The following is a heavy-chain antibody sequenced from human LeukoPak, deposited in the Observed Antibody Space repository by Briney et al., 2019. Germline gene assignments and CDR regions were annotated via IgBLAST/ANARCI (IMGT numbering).Heavy chain of an antibody. D-gene: IGHD6-19*01. Sequence: SQTLSLTCAISGDSVSSNSAAWNWIRQSPSRGLEWLGSTYYRSKWYNDYAVSVKSRITINPDTSKNRFSLQLNSVTPEDTAVYYCARDTIAVAGTALDYWGQGTLVTVSS. CDR2: TYYRSKWYN. CDR1: GDSVSSNSAA. V-gene: IGHV6-1*01. J-gene: IGHJ4*02. CDR3: ARDTIAVAGTALDY.